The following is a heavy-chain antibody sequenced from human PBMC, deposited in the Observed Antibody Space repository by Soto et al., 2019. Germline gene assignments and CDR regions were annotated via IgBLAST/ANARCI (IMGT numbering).Heavy chain of an antibody. J-gene: IGHJ4*02. CDR3: ARQGSY. V-gene: IGHV4-38-2*01. CDR2: VFHSGTT. CDR1: GYSINSGYY. Sequence: SETLSLTCAVSGYSINSGYYWGWIRQPPGKGLEWIGSVFHSGTTYSNPSLKTRLTISVDTSKNEISLDLNAVTAADTAVYYCARQGSYWGQGALVTVSS.